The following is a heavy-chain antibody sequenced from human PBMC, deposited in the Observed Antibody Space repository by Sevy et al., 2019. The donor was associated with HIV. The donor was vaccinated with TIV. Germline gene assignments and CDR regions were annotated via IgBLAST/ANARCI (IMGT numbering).Heavy chain of an antibody. V-gene: IGHV3-23*01. D-gene: IGHD6-6*01. J-gene: IGHJ4*02. CDR3: AKGGAARPEF. CDR2: VSGSGSTT. CDR1: GFTFSSYH. Sequence: GGSLRLSCAASGFTFSSYHMSWVRQAPGKGLEWVLAVSGSGSTTYYADSLKGRFTISRDNSKNTVYLQMSSLRADDTALYYCAKGGAARPEFWGQGTLVTVS.